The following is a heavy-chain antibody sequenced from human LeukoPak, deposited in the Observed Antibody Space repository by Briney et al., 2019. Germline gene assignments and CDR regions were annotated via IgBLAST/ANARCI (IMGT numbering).Heavy chain of an antibody. V-gene: IGHV3-66*01. CDR2: FYAGGST. J-gene: IGHJ4*02. Sequence: PGGSLRLSCEASGFSVSSNYMSWVRQAPGRGLEWVSVFYAGGSTYYTDSVKGRFTISRDTSKNSLYLQMNSLRPEDTAVYYCAAKGNGYTGIYVFAHWGQGTLVTVSS. D-gene: IGHD5-12*01. CDR1: GFSVSSNY. CDR3: AAKGNGYTGIYVFAH.